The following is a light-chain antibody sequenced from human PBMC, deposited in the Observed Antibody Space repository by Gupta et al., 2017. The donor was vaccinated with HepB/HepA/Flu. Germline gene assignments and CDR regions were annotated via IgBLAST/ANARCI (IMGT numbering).Light chain of an antibody. CDR1: SSNIGSNY. V-gene: IGLV1-47*01. CDR2: RNN. CDR3: AAWDDSLSVVV. Sequence: QSVLTQPPSASGTPGQRVTISCSGSSSNIGSNYVYWYQQLPGTAPKLLIYRNNQRPSGVPDRFSGSKSGTSASLAISGLRSEDEAEYDGAAWDDSLSVVVFGGGTKLTVL. J-gene: IGLJ2*01.